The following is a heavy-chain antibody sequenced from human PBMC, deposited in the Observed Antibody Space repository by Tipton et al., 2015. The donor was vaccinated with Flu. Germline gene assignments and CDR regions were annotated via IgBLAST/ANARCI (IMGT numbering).Heavy chain of an antibody. Sequence: TLSLTCAVYGGSFSGYYWSWIRQPPGKGLEWIGEINHSGSTNYNPSLKSRLTISVDTSKNQFSLKLSSVTAADTAVYYCVRKDYDILTGSLTGGVDPWGQGTLVTVSS. J-gene: IGHJ5*02. V-gene: IGHV4-34*01. CDR3: VRKDYDILTGSLTGGVDP. CDR2: INHSGST. CDR1: GGSFSGYY. D-gene: IGHD3-9*01.